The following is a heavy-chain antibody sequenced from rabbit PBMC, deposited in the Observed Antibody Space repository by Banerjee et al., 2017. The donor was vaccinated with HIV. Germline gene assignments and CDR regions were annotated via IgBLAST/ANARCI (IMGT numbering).Heavy chain of an antibody. CDR2: INTNSGNT. Sequence: QEQLEESGGDLVKPEGSLTLTCTASGFSFSNKYVMCWVRQAPGKGLEWIACINTNSGNTVYASWAKGRFTISRTSSTTVTLQMTSLAAADTATYFCARGVTMTMVTFNLWGPGTLVTVS. CDR3: ARGVTMTMVTFNL. V-gene: IGHV1S45*01. D-gene: IGHD2-1*01. CDR1: GFSFSNKYV. J-gene: IGHJ4*01.